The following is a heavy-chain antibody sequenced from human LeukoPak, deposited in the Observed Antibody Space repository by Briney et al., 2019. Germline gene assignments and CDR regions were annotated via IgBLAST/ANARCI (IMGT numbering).Heavy chain of an antibody. Sequence: SETLSLTCAVYGGSFSGYYWSWIRQPPGKGLEWIGEINHSGSTNYNPSLKSRVTISVDTSKNQFSLKLSSVTAADTAVYYCAAVVPAAQKQYNWSDPWGQGTLVTVSS. D-gene: IGHD2-2*01. CDR3: AAVVPAAQKQYNWSDP. V-gene: IGHV4-34*01. CDR1: GGSFSGYY. CDR2: INHSGST. J-gene: IGHJ5*02.